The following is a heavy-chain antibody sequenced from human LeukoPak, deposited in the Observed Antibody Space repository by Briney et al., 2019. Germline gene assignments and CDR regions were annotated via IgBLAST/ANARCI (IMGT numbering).Heavy chain of an antibody. CDR2: ISGSGGST. CDR1: GFTFSNYA. D-gene: IGHD2-2*01. J-gene: IGHJ4*02. V-gene: IGHV3-23*01. Sequence: GGSLRLSCAASGFTFSNYAMSWVRQAPGKGLEWVSGISGSGGSTYYADSVKGRFTISRDTSKKTLYLQMNSLRAEDTAIYYCAKDLPSDYQLLLFDYWGQGTLVTVSS. CDR3: AKDLPSDYQLLLFDY.